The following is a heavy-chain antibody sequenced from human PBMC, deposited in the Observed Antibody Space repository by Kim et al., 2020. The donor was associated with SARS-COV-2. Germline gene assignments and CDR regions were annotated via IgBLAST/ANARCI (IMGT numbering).Heavy chain of an antibody. J-gene: IGHJ6*02. Sequence: AQKFQERVTITRDMSTSTAYMELSSLRSEDTAVYYCAAAPDWDYYYGMDVWGQGTTVTVSS. D-gene: IGHD3-9*01. CDR3: AAAPDWDYYYGMDV. V-gene: IGHV1-58*01.